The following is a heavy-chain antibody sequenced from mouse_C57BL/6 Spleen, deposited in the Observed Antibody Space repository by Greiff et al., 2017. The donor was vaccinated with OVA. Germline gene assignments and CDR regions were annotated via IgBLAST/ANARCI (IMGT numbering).Heavy chain of an antibody. D-gene: IGHD2-3*01. V-gene: IGHV1-53*01. J-gene: IGHJ4*01. Sequence: QVQLQQPGTELVKPGASVKLSCKASGYTFTSYWMHWVKQRPGQGLEWIGNINPSNGGPNYNEKFKSKATLTVDKSSSTAYMQLSSLTSEDSAVYDCARWGYDGYGMDYWGQGTSVTASS. CDR2: INPSNGGP. CDR1: GYTFTSYW. CDR3: ARWGYDGYGMDY.